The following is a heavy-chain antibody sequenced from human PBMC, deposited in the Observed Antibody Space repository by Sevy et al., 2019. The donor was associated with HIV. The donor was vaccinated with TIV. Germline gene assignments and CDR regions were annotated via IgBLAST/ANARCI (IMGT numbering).Heavy chain of an antibody. J-gene: IGHJ4*02. Sequence: ASVKVSCKASGYTLSELSIHWVRQAPGKGLEWMGGFAEDGETLYAQKFQGRLTMTEDTSTDTAYMKPSSLRSEDTAVYFCATDIVVGRDYWGQGTLVTVSS. CDR2: FAEDGET. V-gene: IGHV1-24*01. CDR1: GYTLSELS. CDR3: ATDIVVGRDY. D-gene: IGHD2-15*01.